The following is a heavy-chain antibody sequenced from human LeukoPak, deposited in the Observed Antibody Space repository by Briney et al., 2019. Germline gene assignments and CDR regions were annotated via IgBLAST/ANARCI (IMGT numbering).Heavy chain of an antibody. CDR2: SYYSGST. J-gene: IGHJ5*02. CDR1: GGSLSSSSYY. V-gene: IGHV4-39*02. D-gene: IGHD3-10*01. Sequence: SETLSLTCTVSGGSLSSSSYYWGWIRQPPGKGLEWIGSSYYSGSTYYNPSLKSRVTISVDTSKNQFSLKLSSVTAADTAVYYCARDYAGRGWFDPWGQGTLVTVSS. CDR3: ARDYAGRGWFDP.